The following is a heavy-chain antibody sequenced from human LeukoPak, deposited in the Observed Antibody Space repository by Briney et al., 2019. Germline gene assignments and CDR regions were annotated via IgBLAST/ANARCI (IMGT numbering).Heavy chain of an antibody. V-gene: IGHV3-30*03. Sequence: GGSLRLSCAASGFTVSSNYMSWVRQAPGKGLEWLATISRDGKRQFYTDSVKGRFTISRDDSRNTLYLQMNSLRPEDTAVYYCARDRLNRAYCGNDCYSAAFDYWGQGTLVTVSS. CDR2: ISRDGKRQ. CDR1: GFTVSSNY. D-gene: IGHD2-21*02. J-gene: IGHJ4*02. CDR3: ARDRLNRAYCGNDCYSAAFDY.